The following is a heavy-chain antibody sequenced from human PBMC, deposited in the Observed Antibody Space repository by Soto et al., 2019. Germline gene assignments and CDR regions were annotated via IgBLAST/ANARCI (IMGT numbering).Heavy chain of an antibody. V-gene: IGHV1-8*02. CDR1: GYTFTGYY. J-gene: IGHJ4*02. CDR2: MNPKTGNT. Sequence: ASVKVSCKASGYTFTGYYMHWVRQATGQGLEWMGWMNPKTGNTGYSQQFLGRVTMTRDTSINTAYMELRSLRSEDTAVYYCASGRFGEWLLKYWGQGTLVTVSS. D-gene: IGHD3-3*01. CDR3: ASGRFGEWLLKY.